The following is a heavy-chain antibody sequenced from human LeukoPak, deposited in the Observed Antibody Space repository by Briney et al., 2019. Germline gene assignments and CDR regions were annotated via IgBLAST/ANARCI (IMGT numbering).Heavy chain of an antibody. J-gene: IGHJ4*02. D-gene: IGHD6-13*01. V-gene: IGHV3-74*01. CDR3: ARQAAAGPVDY. CDR2: INSDGSST. Sequence: GRSLRLSCAASGFTFSNAYMNWVRQAPGKGLEWVSHINSDGSSTSYADSVKGRFTISRDDAKNTLYLQMNSLRAEDTAVYYCARQAAAGPVDYWGQGTLVTVSS. CDR1: GFTFSNAY.